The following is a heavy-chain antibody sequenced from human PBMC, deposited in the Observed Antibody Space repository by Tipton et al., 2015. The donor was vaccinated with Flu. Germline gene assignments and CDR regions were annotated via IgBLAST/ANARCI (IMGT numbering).Heavy chain of an antibody. CDR2: IYYSGST. Sequence: GLVKPSETLSLTCTVSGGSISSYYWSWIRQPPGKGLEWIGYIYYSGSTNYNPSLKSRVTISVDTSKNQFSLKLSSVTAADTAVFYGGRVGSYYDFWSGPPDSYYMDVGGKGATVSFSS. V-gene: IGHV4-59*01. CDR3: GRVGSYYDFWSGPPDSYYMDV. CDR1: GGSISSYY. D-gene: IGHD3-3*01. J-gene: IGHJ6*03.